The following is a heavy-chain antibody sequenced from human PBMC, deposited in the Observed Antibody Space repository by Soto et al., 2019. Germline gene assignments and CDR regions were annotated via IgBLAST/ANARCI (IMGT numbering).Heavy chain of an antibody. Sequence: WGSLRLSCAASGFTFSSYAMSWVRQAPGKGLEWVSAISGSGGSTYYADSVKGRFTISRDNSKNTLYLQMNSLRAEDTAVYYCEKSYRTDMIVSWGQGTLVTVYS. V-gene: IGHV3-23*01. CDR3: EKSYRTDMIVS. CDR2: ISGSGGST. CDR1: GFTFSSYA. D-gene: IGHD3-22*01. J-gene: IGHJ5*02.